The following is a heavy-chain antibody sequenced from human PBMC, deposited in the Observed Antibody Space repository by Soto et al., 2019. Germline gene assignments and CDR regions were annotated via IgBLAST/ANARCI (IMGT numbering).Heavy chain of an antibody. CDR3: AKGVSQYTPLALFDY. Sequence: EVQLLESGGGLVRPGGSLRLSCAASGFTFSSYAMSWVRQAPGKGLEWVSTISGSDGRTYSTDSVKGRFTISRDNSRNTAYLQMNSLRVEETAVYYCAKGVSQYTPLALFDYWGRGTLVTVS. V-gene: IGHV3-23*01. D-gene: IGHD5-18*01. CDR1: GFTFSSYA. CDR2: ISGSDGRT. J-gene: IGHJ4*02.